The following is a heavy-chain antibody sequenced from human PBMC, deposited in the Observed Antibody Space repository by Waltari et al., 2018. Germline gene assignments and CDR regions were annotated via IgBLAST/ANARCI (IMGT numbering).Heavy chain of an antibody. CDR1: GESFSGPF. Sequence: QVQLHQWGAGLLKPSETLSLTCAVSGESFSGPFWSWIRQSPGKGLEWVGAIHYSGSTNYNPSLKSRLSLSVDTTKKQFSLRLTSVTAADTGVYFCARYGEVPPNYFFDYWGQGTLVTVSS. CDR2: IHYSGST. V-gene: IGHV4-34*01. D-gene: IGHD2-21*01. J-gene: IGHJ4*01. CDR3: ARYGEVPPNYFFDY.